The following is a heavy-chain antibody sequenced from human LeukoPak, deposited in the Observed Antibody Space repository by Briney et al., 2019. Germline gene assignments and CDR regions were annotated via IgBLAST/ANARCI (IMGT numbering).Heavy chain of an antibody. Sequence: PWETLDLTCDVYGGSFSGYYWSWIRQPPGKGLEWIGEINHSGSTNYNPSLKSRVTISVDTSKNQFSLKLSSVTAADTAVYYCAILSPQDDSSGYYSVGFDYWGQGTLVTVSS. CDR3: AILSPQDDSSGYYSVGFDY. D-gene: IGHD3-22*01. J-gene: IGHJ4*02. V-gene: IGHV4-34*01. CDR1: GGSFSGYY. CDR2: INHSGST.